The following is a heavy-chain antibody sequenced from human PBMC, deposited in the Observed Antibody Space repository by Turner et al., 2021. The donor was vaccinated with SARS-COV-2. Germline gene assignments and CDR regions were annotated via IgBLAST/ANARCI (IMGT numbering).Heavy chain of an antibody. J-gene: IGHJ4*02. D-gene: IGHD2-21*01. CDR2: ISYDGSNK. CDR1: GFTFSSYA. Sequence: AASGFTFSSYAMHWVRQAPGKGLEWVAVISYDGSNKYYADSVKGRFTISRDNAKNTLYLQMNSLRAEDTAVYYCARDLSTYDYFDYWGQGTLVTVSS. V-gene: IGHV3-30-3*01. CDR3: ARDLSTYDYFDY.